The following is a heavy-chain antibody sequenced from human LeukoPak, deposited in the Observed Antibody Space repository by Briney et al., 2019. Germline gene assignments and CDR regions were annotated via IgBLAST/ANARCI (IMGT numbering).Heavy chain of an antibody. Sequence: ASVKVSCKASGYTFTSYYMHWVRQAPGQGLEWMGIINPSGGSTSYAQKFQGRVTMTRDTSTSTVYMELSSLRSEDTAVYYCARARSETYYYDSSGYPYWGQGTLVTVSS. CDR1: GYTFTSYY. CDR2: INPSGGST. CDR3: ARARSETYYYDSSGYPY. J-gene: IGHJ4*02. V-gene: IGHV1-46*01. D-gene: IGHD3-22*01.